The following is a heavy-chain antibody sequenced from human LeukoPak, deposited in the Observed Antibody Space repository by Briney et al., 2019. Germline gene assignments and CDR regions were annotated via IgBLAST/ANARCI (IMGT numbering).Heavy chain of an antibody. J-gene: IGHJ4*02. V-gene: IGHV4-4*02. CDR3: TRSTWGDCSTGVCYTTDFDY. CDR2: IYHSGST. Sequence: SGTLSLTCAVSGGSISSSNWWSWVRQPPGKGLEWIGEIYHSGSTNYNPSLKSRVTISVDKSKNQFSLKLSSVTAADTAVYYCTRSTWGDCSTGVCYTTDFDYWGRGTLVTVSS. CDR1: GGSISSSNW. D-gene: IGHD2-21*02.